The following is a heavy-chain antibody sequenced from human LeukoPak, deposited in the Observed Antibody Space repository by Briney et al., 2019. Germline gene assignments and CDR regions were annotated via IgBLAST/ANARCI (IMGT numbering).Heavy chain of an antibody. CDR1: GGSFSGYY. Sequence: SETLSLTCAVYGGSFSGYYWSWVRQPPGKGLEWIGESKHSGGSNYNPSLKGRVTISVDTSKNQFSLKLTSVTAADTAVYYCARGQWEVRGVVITHFDYWGQGSLVTVSS. D-gene: IGHD3-10*01. V-gene: IGHV4-34*01. CDR3: ARGQWEVRGVVITHFDY. J-gene: IGHJ4*02. CDR2: SKHSGGS.